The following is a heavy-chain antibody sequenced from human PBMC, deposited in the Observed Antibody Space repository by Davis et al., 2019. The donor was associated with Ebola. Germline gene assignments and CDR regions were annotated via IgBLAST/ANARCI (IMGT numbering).Heavy chain of an antibody. CDR1: GFSFRNNW. Sequence: GESLKISCTVSGFSFRNNWMTWVRQVPGKGLVWVSSINRDGTTTTYADSVKGRFTVSRDNAKNALYLQMNSLRAEDTSVYYCASYVLGWGQGTLVTVSS. CDR3: ASYVLG. V-gene: IGHV3-74*01. J-gene: IGHJ4*02. D-gene: IGHD3-10*02. CDR2: INRDGTTT.